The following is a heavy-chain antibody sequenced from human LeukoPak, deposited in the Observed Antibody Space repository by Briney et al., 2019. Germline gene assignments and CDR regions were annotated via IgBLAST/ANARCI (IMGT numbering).Heavy chain of an antibody. D-gene: IGHD3-3*01. CDR1: GGSISSRY. V-gene: IGHV4-4*07. CDR2: IYSSGST. CDR3: ARVSLNYYDFWSGKDTYFFDY. Sequence: SETLSLTCTVSGGSISSRYWSWIRQPAGKGLEWIGRIYSSGSTSYNPSLKSRVTMSVDTSKNQFSLKLTSVTAADTAVYYCARVSLNYYDFWSGKDTYFFDYWGQGTLVTVSS. J-gene: IGHJ4*02.